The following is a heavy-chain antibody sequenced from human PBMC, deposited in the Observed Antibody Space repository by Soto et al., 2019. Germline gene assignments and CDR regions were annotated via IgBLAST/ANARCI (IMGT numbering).Heavy chain of an antibody. D-gene: IGHD3-16*01. Sequence: SETLSLTCTVSGGSTSSDNCWSWIRQPPGKGLEWIGHIYYSGNTDYNPSLKSRLAISIDTSKNQFSLKLSSVTAADTAVYFCAREGGESSDGLYYFDSWGQGSLVTVSS. CDR2: IYYSGNT. CDR1: GGSTSSDNC. CDR3: AREGGESSDGLYYFDS. J-gene: IGHJ4*02. V-gene: IGHV4-30-4*01.